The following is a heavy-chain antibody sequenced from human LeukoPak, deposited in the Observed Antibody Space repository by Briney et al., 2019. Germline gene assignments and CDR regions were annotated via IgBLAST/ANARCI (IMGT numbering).Heavy chain of an antibody. Sequence: TGGSLRLSCAASGFTFSGSAMHWVRQASGKGLEWVGRIRSKANSYATAYAASVKGRFTISRDDSKDTAFLHMGSLKTEDTALYYCTRDRGTYNWFDPWGQGTLVTVSS. J-gene: IGHJ5*02. CDR3: TRDRGTYNWFDP. CDR2: IRSKANSYAT. CDR1: GFTFSGSA. V-gene: IGHV3-73*01. D-gene: IGHD2-15*01.